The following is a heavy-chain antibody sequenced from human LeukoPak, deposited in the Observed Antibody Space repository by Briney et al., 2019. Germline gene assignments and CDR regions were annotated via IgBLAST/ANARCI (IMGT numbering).Heavy chain of an antibody. Sequence: SQTLSLTCAISGISVSSNNGTWNWIRQSPSRGLEWLGRTFYRSKWFHAYAISVKSRITINPDTSKNQFSLQLTSVTPEDTAVYYCVGGDWHFDLWGRGTLVTVSS. V-gene: IGHV6-1*01. CDR3: VGGDWHFDL. J-gene: IGHJ2*01. CDR1: GISVSSNNGT. CDR2: TFYRSKWFH.